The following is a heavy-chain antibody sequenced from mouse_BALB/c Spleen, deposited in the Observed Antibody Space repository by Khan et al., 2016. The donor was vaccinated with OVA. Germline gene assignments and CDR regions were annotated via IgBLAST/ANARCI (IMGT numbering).Heavy chain of an antibody. CDR2: IWSDGIT. V-gene: IGHV2-6-2*01. CDR1: GFSLTSYG. Sequence: QVQLKQSGPDLVAPSQSLSITCTVSGFSLTSYGVHWVRQPPGKGLEWLVVIWSDGITTYNSALKSRLSISKDNSKSQVFLQMISLQTDDTAMYYCARHRFGYFDVWGAGTTVTVSS. CDR3: ARHRFGYFDV. J-gene: IGHJ1*01.